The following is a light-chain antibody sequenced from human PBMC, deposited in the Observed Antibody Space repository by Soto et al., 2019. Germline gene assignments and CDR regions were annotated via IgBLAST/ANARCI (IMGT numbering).Light chain of an antibody. CDR1: QGISNY. Sequence: DIQMTQSPSSLSASVGARVTISCRASQGISNYLAWYQQKPGKVPTLLIYAATTLQSGVPSRFSGSGSGTDFTITISSLQPEDVATDYCQKYNTAPWTVGQGTMVEIK. J-gene: IGKJ1*01. CDR2: AAT. CDR3: QKYNTAPWT. V-gene: IGKV1-27*01.